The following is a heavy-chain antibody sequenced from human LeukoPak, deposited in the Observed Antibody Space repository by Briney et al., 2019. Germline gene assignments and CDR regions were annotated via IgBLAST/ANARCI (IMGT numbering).Heavy chain of an antibody. J-gene: IGHJ4*02. Sequence: SETLSLTCTVSGGSISSYYWSWIRQPPGKGLERIGYIYYSGSTNYNPSLKSRVTISVDTSKNQFSLKLSSVTAADTAVYYCAKYRRDSSGWYVLDYWGQGTLVTVSS. CDR1: GGSISSYY. D-gene: IGHD6-19*01. CDR2: IYYSGST. CDR3: AKYRRDSSGWYVLDY. V-gene: IGHV4-59*01.